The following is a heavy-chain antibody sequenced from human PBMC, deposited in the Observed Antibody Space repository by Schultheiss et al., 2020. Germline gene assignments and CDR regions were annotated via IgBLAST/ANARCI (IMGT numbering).Heavy chain of an antibody. Sequence: GGSLRLSCAASGFTVSSNYMSWVRQAPGKGLEWVSAISSNGGSTYYANSVKGRFTISRDNSKNTLYLQMNNLRAEDTAVYYCARPTRPISDTWNNDFQVWGQGTMVTVSS. CDR3: ARPTRPISDTWNNDFQV. V-gene: IGHV3-66*04. D-gene: IGHD1-1*01. CDR1: GFTVSSNY. CDR2: ISSNGGST. J-gene: IGHJ3*01.